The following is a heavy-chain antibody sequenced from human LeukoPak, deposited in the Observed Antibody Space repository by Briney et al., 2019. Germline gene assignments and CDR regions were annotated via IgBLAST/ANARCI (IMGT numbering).Heavy chain of an antibody. V-gene: IGHV3-21*01. Sequence: GGSLRLSCAASGFTFSSYSMNWVRQAPGKGLEWVSSISSSSYIYYADSVKGRFTISRDNAKNSLYLQMNSLRAEDTAVYYCARGGYYGSGSYYNFFDYWGQGTLVTVSS. CDR1: GFTFSSYS. J-gene: IGHJ4*02. D-gene: IGHD3-10*01. CDR2: ISSSSYI. CDR3: ARGGYYGSGSYYNFFDY.